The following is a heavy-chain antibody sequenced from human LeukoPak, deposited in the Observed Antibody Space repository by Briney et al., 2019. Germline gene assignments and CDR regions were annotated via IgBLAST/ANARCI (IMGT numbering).Heavy chain of an antibody. CDR3: ARRPLAGLYYYGSGSYYNRWFDP. CDR2: INHSGST. J-gene: IGHJ5*02. V-gene: IGHV4-34*01. CDR1: GGSFSGYY. D-gene: IGHD3-10*01. Sequence: SETLSLTYAVYGGSFSGYYWSWIRQPPGKGLEWIGEINHSGSTNYNPSLKSRVTISVDTSKNQFSLKLSSVTAADTAVYYCARRPLAGLYYYGSGSYYNRWFDPWGQGTLVTVSS.